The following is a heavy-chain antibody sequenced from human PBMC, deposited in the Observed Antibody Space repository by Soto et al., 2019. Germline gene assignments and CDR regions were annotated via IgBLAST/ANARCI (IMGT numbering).Heavy chain of an antibody. D-gene: IGHD3-3*01. CDR2: IIPIFGTA. Sequence: ASVKVSCKASGGTFSSYAISWVRQAPGQGLEWMGGIIPIFGTANYAQKFQGRVTITADESTSTAYMELSSLRSEDTAVYYCARDLTAYYDFWSGYYPDRGYYYYGMDVWGQGTTVTVSS. CDR3: ARDLTAYYDFWSGYYPDRGYYYYGMDV. J-gene: IGHJ6*02. CDR1: GGTFSSYA. V-gene: IGHV1-69*13.